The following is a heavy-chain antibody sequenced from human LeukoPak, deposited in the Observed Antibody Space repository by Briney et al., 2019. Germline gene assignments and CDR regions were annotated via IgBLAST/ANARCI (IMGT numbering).Heavy chain of an antibody. CDR3: ARGSGYYGSGSSDDAFDI. J-gene: IGHJ3*02. D-gene: IGHD3-10*01. CDR2: ISSSGSTI. CDR1: GFTFSDYY. Sequence: GGSLRLSCAASGFTFSDYYMSWIRQAPGKGLEWVSYISSSGSTIYYADSVKGRFTISRDNAKNSLYLQMNGLRAEDTAVYYCARGSGYYGSGSSDDAFDIWGQGTMVTVSS. V-gene: IGHV3-11*01.